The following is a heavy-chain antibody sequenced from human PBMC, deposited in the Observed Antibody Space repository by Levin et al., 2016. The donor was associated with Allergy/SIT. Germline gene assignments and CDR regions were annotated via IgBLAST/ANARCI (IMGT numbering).Heavy chain of an antibody. V-gene: IGHV4-31*02. D-gene: IGHD5-18*01. CDR3: ARDLTSYGYKPHYYYYGMDV. CDR2: IYYSGST. Sequence: WIRQPPGKGLEWIGYIYYSGSTYYNPSLKSRVTISVDTSKNQFSLKLSSVTAADTAVYYCARDLTSYGYKPHYYYYGMDVWGQGTTVTVSS. J-gene: IGHJ6*02.